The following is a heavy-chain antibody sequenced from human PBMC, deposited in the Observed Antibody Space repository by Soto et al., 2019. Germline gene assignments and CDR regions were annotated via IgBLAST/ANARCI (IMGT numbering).Heavy chain of an antibody. CDR1: GFTFSSYG. CDR3: ARDCAGYSSGWYQRGGFDY. J-gene: IGHJ4*02. D-gene: IGHD6-19*01. CDR2: IWYEASNK. V-gene: IGHV3-33*01. Sequence: QVQLVETGGGVVQPGRSLRLSCAASGFTFSSYGMHWVRQAPGKGLEWVAVIWYEASNKYYADSVKGRFTISRDNSMNALYLQVSSLRAEDTAVYYCARDCAGYSSGWYQRGGFDYWGQGTLVTVSS.